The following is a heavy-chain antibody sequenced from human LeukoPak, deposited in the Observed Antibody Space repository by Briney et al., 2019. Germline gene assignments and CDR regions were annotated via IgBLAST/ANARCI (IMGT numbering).Heavy chain of an antibody. CDR2: IYYSGST. D-gene: IGHD3-10*01. J-gene: IGHJ5*02. CDR1: GGSISSSSYY. Sequence: SETLSLTCTVSGGSISSSSYYWGWIRQPPGKGLEWIGSIYYSGSTYYNPSLKSRVTISVDTSKNQFSLKLSSVTAADTAVYYCARGGITMVRGNNWFDPWGQGTLVTVSS. V-gene: IGHV4-39*07. CDR3: ARGGITMVRGNNWFDP.